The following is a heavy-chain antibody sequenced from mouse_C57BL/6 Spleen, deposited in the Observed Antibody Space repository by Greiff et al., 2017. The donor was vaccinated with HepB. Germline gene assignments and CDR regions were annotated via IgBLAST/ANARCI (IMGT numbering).Heavy chain of an antibody. CDR3: ARYEWSRHYYAMDY. CDR2: INPNNGGT. J-gene: IGHJ4*01. Sequence: EVQLQQSGPELVKPGASVKISCKASGYTFTDYYMNWVKQSHGKSLEWIGDINPNNGGTSYNQKFKGKATLTVDKSSSTAYMELRSLTSEDSAVYYCARYEWSRHYYAMDYWGQGTSVTVSS. V-gene: IGHV1-26*01. CDR1: GYTFTDYY. D-gene: IGHD1-1*02.